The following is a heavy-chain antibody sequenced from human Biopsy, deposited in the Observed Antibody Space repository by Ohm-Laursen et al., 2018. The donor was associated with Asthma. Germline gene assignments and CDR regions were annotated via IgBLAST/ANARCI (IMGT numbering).Heavy chain of an antibody. J-gene: IGHJ6*02. CDR1: GFSFDDYA. CDR3: ARDMGAGPNQPPSGSGSSHLYGMDV. D-gene: IGHD3-10*01. Sequence: SLRLSCTAAGFSFDDYAMFWVRQAPGKGLEWVSGISWNSGTIGYADSVKGRFTISRDNAKNSLYLQMNSLGPEDTAVYYCARDMGAGPNQPPSGSGSSHLYGMDVWGQGTTVTVSS. CDR2: ISWNSGTI. V-gene: IGHV3-9*01.